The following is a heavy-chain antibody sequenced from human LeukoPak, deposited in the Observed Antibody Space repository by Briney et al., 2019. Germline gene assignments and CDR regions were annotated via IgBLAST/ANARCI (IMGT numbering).Heavy chain of an antibody. Sequence: TGGSLRLSCAASGFTFSSNWMSWVRQAPGKGLEWVANIKEDESEKYYVDSVKGRFTISRDNAKNSLYLQMNSLSAEDTAVHYCVGGSYHDYWGQGTLVTVSS. CDR3: VGGSYHDY. D-gene: IGHD1-26*01. V-gene: IGHV3-7*01. CDR1: GFTFSSNW. J-gene: IGHJ4*02. CDR2: IKEDESEK.